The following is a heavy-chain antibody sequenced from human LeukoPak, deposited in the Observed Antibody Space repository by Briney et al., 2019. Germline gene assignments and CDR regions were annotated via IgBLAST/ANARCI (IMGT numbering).Heavy chain of an antibody. Sequence: GGSLRLSCAASGFTFSSYGMHWVRQAPGKGLEWVAVISYDGSNKYCADSVKGRFTISRDNSENTLYLQMNSLKGDDTAVYYCAKDSAFYYIDVWGKGTTVIISS. D-gene: IGHD3-10*01. J-gene: IGHJ6*03. V-gene: IGHV3-30*18. CDR1: GFTFSSYG. CDR2: ISYDGSNK. CDR3: AKDSAFYYIDV.